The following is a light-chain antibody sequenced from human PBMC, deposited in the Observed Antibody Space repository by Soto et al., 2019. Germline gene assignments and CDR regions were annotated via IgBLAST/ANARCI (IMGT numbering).Light chain of an antibody. Sequence: QSALTQPASVSGSPGQSISISCTGSSSDVGGYNYVSRYQQHPGKAPKIVIYDVTNRPSGLSNRFSGSKSGNTASLTISGLQAEDEADYYCSSYTSSRTLIFGGGTKLTVL. CDR1: SSDVGGYNY. V-gene: IGLV2-14*03. CDR2: DVT. CDR3: SSYTSSRTLI. J-gene: IGLJ2*01.